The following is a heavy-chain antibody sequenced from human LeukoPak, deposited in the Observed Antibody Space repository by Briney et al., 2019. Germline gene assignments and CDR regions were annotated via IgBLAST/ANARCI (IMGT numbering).Heavy chain of an antibody. V-gene: IGHV3-20*04. CDR2: INWSSKST. D-gene: IGHD2-2*01. CDR3: ARAPITSPFYFDY. J-gene: IGHJ4*02. Sequence: GGSLRLSCTASGFAFDEHGISWVRQVPGKGVEWVSGINWSSKSTAYTDPFRGRFTISRDNAKNSLYLQMDSLRAEDTALYYCARAPITSPFYFDYWGQGALVTVTS. CDR1: GFAFDEHG.